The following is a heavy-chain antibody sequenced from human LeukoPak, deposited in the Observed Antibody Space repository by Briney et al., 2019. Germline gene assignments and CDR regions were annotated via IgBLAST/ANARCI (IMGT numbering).Heavy chain of an antibody. V-gene: IGHV4-59*08. CDR1: GGSISGFY. J-gene: IGHJ6*02. CDR3: ARQNSYGTYYGLDV. D-gene: IGHD5-18*01. CDR2: LYDSGAT. Sequence: PSETLSLTCTVSGGSISGFYWNWIRQSPGRGLEWIGHLYDSGATTYNPSLKSRVTTSVDTSKDQFSLMLSSVTAADTAVYFCARQNSYGTYYGLDVWGQGTTVTVSS.